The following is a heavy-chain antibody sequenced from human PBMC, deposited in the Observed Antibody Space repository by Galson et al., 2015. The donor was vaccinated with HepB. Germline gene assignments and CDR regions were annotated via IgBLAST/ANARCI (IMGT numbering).Heavy chain of an antibody. Sequence: ETLSLTCTVSGGSITNHYWSWIRPPPGKGLEWIGYVYHLGTAAYNPSLQSRVPISVDTFKSHVPLNLTSATTSDTATYFYVRSFRVPDIYYDADWGILRYSARLLEAWGQGTLITVAT. CDR1: GGSITNHY. D-gene: IGHD3-16*02. CDR2: VYHLGTA. V-gene: IGHV4-59*08. J-gene: IGHJ4*02. CDR3: VRSFRVPDIYYDADWGILRYSARLLEA.